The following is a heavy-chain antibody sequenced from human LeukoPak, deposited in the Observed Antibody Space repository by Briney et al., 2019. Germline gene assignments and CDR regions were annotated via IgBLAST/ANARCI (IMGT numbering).Heavy chain of an antibody. Sequence: PGGSLRLSCAASGFTFSDYYMSWIRQPPGKGLEWVSYISSSGSTIYYADSVKGRFNISRDNDKNSLYLQMNSLRAEDTAVYYCARDLMAAAGTNYWGQGTLVTVSS. V-gene: IGHV3-11*01. D-gene: IGHD6-13*01. J-gene: IGHJ4*02. CDR1: GFTFSDYY. CDR2: ISSSGSTI. CDR3: ARDLMAAAGTNY.